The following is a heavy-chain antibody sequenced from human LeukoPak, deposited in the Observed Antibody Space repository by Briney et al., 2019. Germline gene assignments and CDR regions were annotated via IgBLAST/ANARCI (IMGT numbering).Heavy chain of an antibody. CDR2: IYPGDSDV. Sequence: GESLKISCKGSGYSSTTYWIGWVRQVPGKGLEWMGIIYPGDSDVRYSPSFQGQVAILADKSISTAYLQWSSLKASDTAMYYCARPREEGTAMGLRAFDIWGQGTMVTVSS. CDR3: ARPREEGTAMGLRAFDI. J-gene: IGHJ3*02. D-gene: IGHD5-18*01. V-gene: IGHV5-51*01. CDR1: GYSSTTYW.